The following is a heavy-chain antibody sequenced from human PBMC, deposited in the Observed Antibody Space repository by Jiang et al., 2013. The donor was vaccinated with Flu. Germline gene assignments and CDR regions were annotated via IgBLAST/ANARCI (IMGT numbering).Heavy chain of an antibody. J-gene: IGHJ6*02. CDR1: SVSSNSAA. Sequence: SVSSNSAAWNWIRQSPSRGLEWLGRTYYRSKWYNDYAVSVKSRITINPDTSKNQFSLQLNSVTPEDTAVYYCARDSSLGIAAAGTLGYYYYGMDVWGQGTTVTVSS. CDR2: TYYRSKWYN. D-gene: IGHD6-13*01. V-gene: IGHV6-1*01. CDR3: ARDSSLGIAAAGTLGYYYYGMDV.